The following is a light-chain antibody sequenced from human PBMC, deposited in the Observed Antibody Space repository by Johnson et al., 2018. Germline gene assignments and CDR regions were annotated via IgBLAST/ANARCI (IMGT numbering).Light chain of an antibody. Sequence: QSVLTQPPSVSAAPGQKVTISCSGSSSNIGNNYVSWYQQLPGTAPKLLIYENNKRPSGIPDRFSGSKSGTSATLGITGLQTGDEADHYCGTWDSSLSAGNVFVTGTKVTVI. V-gene: IGLV1-51*02. CDR2: ENN. CDR1: SSNIGNNY. CDR3: GTWDSSLSAGNV. J-gene: IGLJ1*01.